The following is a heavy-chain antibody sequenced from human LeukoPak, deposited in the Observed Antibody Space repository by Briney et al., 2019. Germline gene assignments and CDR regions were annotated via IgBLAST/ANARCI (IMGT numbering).Heavy chain of an antibody. CDR3: AKDGGGITIFRAGMDV. V-gene: IGHV3-30*18. CDR1: GFTFSSYG. CDR2: ISYDGSNK. Sequence: GGSLRLSCAASGFTFSSYGMHWVRQAPGKGLEWVAVISYDGSNKYYADSVKGRFTISRDNSKNTLYLQMNSLRAEDTAVYYCAKDGGGITIFRAGMDVWGQGTTVTVSS. D-gene: IGHD3-3*01. J-gene: IGHJ6*02.